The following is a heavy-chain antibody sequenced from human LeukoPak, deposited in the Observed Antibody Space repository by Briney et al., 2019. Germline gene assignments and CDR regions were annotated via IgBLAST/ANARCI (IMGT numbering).Heavy chain of an antibody. V-gene: IGHV4-39*07. J-gene: IGHJ5*02. CDR2: IYYSGST. D-gene: IGHD6-13*01. CDR1: GGSISSYY. Sequence: SETLSLTCTVSGGSISSYYWGWIRQPPGKGLEWIGSIYYSGSTYYNPSLKSRVTISVDTSKNQFSLKLSSVTAADTAVYYCATGGDIAAAATEWFDPWGQGTLVTVSS. CDR3: ATGGDIAAAATEWFDP.